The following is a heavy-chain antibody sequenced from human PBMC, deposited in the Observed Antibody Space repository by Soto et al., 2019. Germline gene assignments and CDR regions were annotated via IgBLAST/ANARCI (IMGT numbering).Heavy chain of an antibody. Sequence: SETLSLTCIVSGDSMSSYYWSWIRQHPGKGLEWIGYIYYSGTTYYNPSLKSRVTISVDTSKNQFSLKLSSVTAADTAVYYCARGPRRYCSGGSCYLYDWGQGTLVTVSS. D-gene: IGHD2-15*01. CDR2: IYYSGTT. CDR3: ARGPRRYCSGGSCYLYD. CDR1: GDSMSSYY. V-gene: IGHV4-59*12. J-gene: IGHJ4*02.